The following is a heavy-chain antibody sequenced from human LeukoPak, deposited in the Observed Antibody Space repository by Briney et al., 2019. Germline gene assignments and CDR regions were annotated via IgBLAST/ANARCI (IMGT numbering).Heavy chain of an antibody. D-gene: IGHD3-10*01. CDR1: GFTFSSYS. V-gene: IGHV3-21*01. CDR3: ARLTGSCYNYYYYYMDV. CDR2: ISSSSSYI. Sequence: GGSLRLSCAASGFTFSSYSMNWVRQAPGKGLEWVSSISSSSSYIYYADSVKGRFTISRDNAKNSLYLQMNSLRAEDTAVYYCARLTGSCYNYYYYYMDVWGKGTTVTVSS. J-gene: IGHJ6*03.